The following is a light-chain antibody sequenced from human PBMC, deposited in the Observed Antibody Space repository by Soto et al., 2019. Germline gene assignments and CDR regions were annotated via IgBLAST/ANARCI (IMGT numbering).Light chain of an antibody. CDR2: EGS. V-gene: IGLV2-23*01. Sequence: QSVLTQPASVSGSPGQSITISCTGTSSDVGSYNLVSWYQQHPGKAPKLMIYEGSKRPSGVSNRFSGSKSGNTASLTISGLQAEDEPDYYCCSYAGSSPYVVFGGGTKLTVL. J-gene: IGLJ2*01. CDR1: SSDVGSYNL. CDR3: CSYAGSSPYVV.